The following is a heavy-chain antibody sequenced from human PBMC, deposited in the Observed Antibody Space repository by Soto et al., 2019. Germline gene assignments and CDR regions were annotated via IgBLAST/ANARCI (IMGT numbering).Heavy chain of an antibody. CDR2: IYYSGST. J-gene: IGHJ6*02. CDR1: GGSISSGGYY. V-gene: IGHV4-31*03. D-gene: IGHD3-3*01. Sequence: LSLTCTVAGGSISSGGYYWSWIRQHPGKGLEWIGYIYYSGSTYYNPSLKSRVTISVDTSKNQFSLKLSSVTAADTAVYYCAKLADYDFWSGYSAPAYGMDVWGQGTTVTVSS. CDR3: AKLADYDFWSGYSAPAYGMDV.